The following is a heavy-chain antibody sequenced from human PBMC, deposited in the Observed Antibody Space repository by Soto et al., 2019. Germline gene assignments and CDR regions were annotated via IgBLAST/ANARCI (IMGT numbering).Heavy chain of an antibody. J-gene: IGHJ5*02. CDR3: ARGLDLAYCGGDCYSSWFDP. D-gene: IGHD2-21*02. CDR1: GGSISSGGYY. CDR2: IYYSGST. V-gene: IGHV4-31*03. Sequence: SSETLSLTCTVSGGSISSGGYYWSWIRQHPGKGLEWIGYIYYSGSTYYNPSLKSRVTISVDTSKNQFSLKLSSVTAADTAVYYCARGLDLAYCGGDCYSSWFDPWGQGTLVTVSS.